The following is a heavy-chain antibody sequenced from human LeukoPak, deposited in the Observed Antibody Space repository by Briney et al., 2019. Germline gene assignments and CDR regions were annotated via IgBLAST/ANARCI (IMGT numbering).Heavy chain of an antibody. Sequence: QPGRSLRLSCAASGFTFSSYGMHWVRQAPGKGLEWVAVISYDGSNKYYADSVKGRFTISRDNSKNTLYLQMNSLRAEDTAVYYCAKDLALWGQGTLVTVSS. V-gene: IGHV3-30*18. CDR1: GFTFSSYG. CDR3: AKDLAL. J-gene: IGHJ4*02. CDR2: ISYDGSNK.